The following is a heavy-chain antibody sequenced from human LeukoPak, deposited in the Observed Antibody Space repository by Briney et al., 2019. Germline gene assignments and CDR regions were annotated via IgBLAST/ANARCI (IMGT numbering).Heavy chain of an antibody. CDR1: GDSVSSNSAA. Sequence: SQTLSLTCAISGDSVSSNSAAWNWIRQSPSRGLEWLGRTYYRSKWYNDYAVSVKSRITINPDTSKNQFSLQLNSVTPEDTAVYYCARDRAWIQLWDDAFDIWGQGTMVTVSS. V-gene: IGHV6-1*01. D-gene: IGHD5-18*01. CDR3: ARDRAWIQLWDDAFDI. J-gene: IGHJ3*02. CDR2: TYYRSKWYN.